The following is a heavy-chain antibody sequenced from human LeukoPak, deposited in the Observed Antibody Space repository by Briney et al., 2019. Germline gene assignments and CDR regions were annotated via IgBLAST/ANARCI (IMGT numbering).Heavy chain of an antibody. CDR2: ISYDGSNK. CDR1: GFTFSSYG. CDR3: AKDFPYSSGWYGGNY. Sequence: GGSLRLSCAASGFTFSSYGMHWVRQAPGKGLEWVAVISYDGSNKYYADSVKGRFTISRDNSKNTLYLQMNSLRAEDTAVYYCAKDFPYSSGWYGGNYWGQGTLVTVSS. D-gene: IGHD6-19*01. V-gene: IGHV3-30*18. J-gene: IGHJ4*02.